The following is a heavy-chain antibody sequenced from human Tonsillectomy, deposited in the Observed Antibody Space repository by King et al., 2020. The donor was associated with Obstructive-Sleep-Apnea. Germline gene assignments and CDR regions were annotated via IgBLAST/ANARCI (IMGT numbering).Heavy chain of an antibody. CDR1: GGTFSSYA. CDR3: AREWYYYGSGSYYVYYFDY. Sequence: VQLVASGSEVPTPGSSVKVSCTASGGTFSSYAISWVRQAPGQGLEWLGGIIPIFGPANYAQKFQGRVTIPADESTSPAYMELSSLRSEDTAVYYCAREWYYYGSGSYYVYYFDYWGQGTLVTVSS. D-gene: IGHD3-10*01. CDR2: IIPIFGPA. J-gene: IGHJ4*02. V-gene: IGHV1-69*01.